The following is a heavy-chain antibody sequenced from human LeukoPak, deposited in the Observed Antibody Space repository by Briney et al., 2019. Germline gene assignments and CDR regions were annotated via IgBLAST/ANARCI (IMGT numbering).Heavy chain of an antibody. V-gene: IGHV1-69*04. CDR2: IIPILGIA. Sequence: ASVKVSCKASGGTFSSYAISWVRQAPGQGLEWMGRIIPILGIANCAQKFQGRVTITADKSTSTAYMELSSLRSEDTAVYYCARAPNLYYDILTGYPGSYFDYWGQGTLVTVSS. CDR3: ARAPNLYYDILTGYPGSYFDY. D-gene: IGHD3-9*01. CDR1: GGTFSSYA. J-gene: IGHJ4*02.